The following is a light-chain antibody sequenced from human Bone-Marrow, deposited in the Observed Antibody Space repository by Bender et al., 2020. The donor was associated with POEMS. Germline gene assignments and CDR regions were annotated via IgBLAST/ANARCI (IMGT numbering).Light chain of an antibody. CDR3: SSYASNSAVI. V-gene: IGLV2-14*01. Sequence: HSALTQPASVSGSPGQSITISCTGTSSDVGRYDFVSWYQQHPGKAPQLLIYEVNNWPSGVSNRFSGSKSGNTASLTISGLQAEDEADYFCSSYASNSAVIFGGGTKLTVL. CDR2: EVN. J-gene: IGLJ2*01. CDR1: SSDVGRYDF.